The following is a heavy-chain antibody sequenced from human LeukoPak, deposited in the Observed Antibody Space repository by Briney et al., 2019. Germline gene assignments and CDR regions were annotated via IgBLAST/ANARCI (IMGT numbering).Heavy chain of an antibody. V-gene: IGHV4-4*07. CDR2: IYTSGST. CDR1: GGSIGSYY. CDR3: ARDRGYSYALDY. J-gene: IGHJ4*02. D-gene: IGHD5-18*01. Sequence: SETLSLTCTVSGGSIGSYYWSWIRQPAGKGLEWIGRIYTSGSTNYNPSLKSRVTISIDTSKNQFSLKLNSVTAADTAVYYCARDRGYSYALDYWGQGTLVTVSS.